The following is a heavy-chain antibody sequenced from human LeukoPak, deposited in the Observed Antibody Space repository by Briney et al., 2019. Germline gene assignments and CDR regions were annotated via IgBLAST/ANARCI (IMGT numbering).Heavy chain of an antibody. V-gene: IGHV4-38-2*02. Sequence: SETLSLTCTVSGYSISSGYYWGWIRQPPGKGLEWIGSIYYSGSTYYNPSLKSRVTISVDTSKNQFSLKLSSVTAADTAVYYCARSEEVNGYYDFFGGAFDIWGQGTMVTVSS. CDR2: IYYSGST. CDR1: GYSISSGYY. D-gene: IGHD3-3*01. J-gene: IGHJ3*02. CDR3: ARSEEVNGYYDFFGGAFDI.